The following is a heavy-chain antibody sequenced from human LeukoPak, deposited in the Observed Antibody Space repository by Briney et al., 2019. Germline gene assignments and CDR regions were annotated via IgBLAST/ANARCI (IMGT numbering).Heavy chain of an antibody. D-gene: IGHD6-13*01. CDR3: AKSITAAGTYAFDI. CDR2: MRGNGGST. J-gene: IGHJ3*02. CDR1: GFSFSSYG. Sequence: GGSLRLSCAASGFSFSSYGMSWVRQAPGKGLEWVSAMRGNGGSTEYVDSVRGRFIISRDNSRNTLYLQMNSLRAEDTAVYYCAKSITAAGTYAFDIWGQGTVVTVSS. V-gene: IGHV3-23*01.